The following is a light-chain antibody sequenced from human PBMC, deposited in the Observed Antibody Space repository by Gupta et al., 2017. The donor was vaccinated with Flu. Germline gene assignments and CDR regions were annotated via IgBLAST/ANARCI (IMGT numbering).Light chain of an antibody. CDR1: HSVNTW. V-gene: IGKV1-5*03. CDR3: QQYDTSWT. Sequence: DRVTMTCRASHSVNTWLAWDQQRQGKAPNLVIYQASRWGSGVPLRFSGSGSGTEFTLTIISLEPDDFATYYCQQYDTSWTFGQGTKVEVK. J-gene: IGKJ1*01. CDR2: QAS.